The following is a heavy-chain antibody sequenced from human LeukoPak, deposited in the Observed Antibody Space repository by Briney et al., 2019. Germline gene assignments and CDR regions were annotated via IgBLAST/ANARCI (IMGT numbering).Heavy chain of an antibody. V-gene: IGHV3-9*01. Sequence: GRSPRLSCAASGFTLDDYAMHWVRQAPGKGLEWVSGISWNSGSIGYADSVKGRFTISRDNAKNSLYLQMNSLRAEGTALYYCAKDYGSGSYYLVPPAYYYYYGMDVWGQGTTVTVSS. CDR2: ISWNSGSI. J-gene: IGHJ6*02. CDR3: AKDYGSGSYYLVPPAYYYYYGMDV. D-gene: IGHD3-10*01. CDR1: GFTLDDYA.